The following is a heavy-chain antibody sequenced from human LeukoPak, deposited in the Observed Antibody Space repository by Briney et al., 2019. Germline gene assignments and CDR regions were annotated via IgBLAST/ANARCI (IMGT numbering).Heavy chain of an antibody. D-gene: IGHD4-11*01. J-gene: IGHJ4*02. Sequence: ASVKVSSKASGYTFTSYDINWVRQATGQGLEWMGWMNPNSGNTGYAQKFQGRVTMTRNTSISTAYMELSSLRSEDTAVYYCATLTVTPHYFDYWGQGTLVTVSS. V-gene: IGHV1-8*01. CDR3: ATLTVTPHYFDY. CDR1: GYTFTSYD. CDR2: MNPNSGNT.